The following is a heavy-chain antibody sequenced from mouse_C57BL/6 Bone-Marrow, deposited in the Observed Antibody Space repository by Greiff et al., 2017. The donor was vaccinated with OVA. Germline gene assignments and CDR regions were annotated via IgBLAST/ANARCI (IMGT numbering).Heavy chain of an antibody. Sequence: EVQLQQSVAELVRPGASVKLSCTASGFNIKNTYMHWVKQRPEQGLEWIGRIDPANGNTKYAPKFQGKATITADTSSNTAYLQLSSLTSEDTAIYYWARGFITTVVATRPGYFDVWGTGTTVTVSS. J-gene: IGHJ1*03. CDR2: IDPANGNT. D-gene: IGHD1-1*01. CDR3: ARGFITTVVATRPGYFDV. CDR1: GFNIKNTY. V-gene: IGHV14-3*01.